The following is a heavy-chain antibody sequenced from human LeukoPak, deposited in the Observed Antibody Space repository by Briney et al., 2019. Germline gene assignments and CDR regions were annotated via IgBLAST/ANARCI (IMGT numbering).Heavy chain of an antibody. CDR3: ARGSYPRDGYNYGVFDI. CDR2: INPNSGGT. V-gene: IGHV1-2*02. Sequence: ASVKVSCKASGYTLTGYYMHWVRPAPGQGLEWMGWINPNSGGTNYAQNFQGRGTMTRDKSISTAYMELSRLRSDDTAVYCCARGSYPRDGYNYGVFDIWGQGTMVSVSS. CDR1: GYTLTGYY. D-gene: IGHD5-24*01. J-gene: IGHJ3*02.